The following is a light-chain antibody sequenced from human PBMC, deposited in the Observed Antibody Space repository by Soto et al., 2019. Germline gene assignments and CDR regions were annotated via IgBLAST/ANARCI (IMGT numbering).Light chain of an antibody. CDR1: QDISNY. Sequence: DIQMTQNPSSLSASVGDRVTITCQASQDISNYLNWYQQKPGKAPKLLIYVASNLETGVPSRFSGSGSGTDFTFTISSLQPEDIATYYCQQYDNLPPFGGGTKVDIK. J-gene: IGKJ4*01. CDR2: VAS. CDR3: QQYDNLPP. V-gene: IGKV1-33*01.